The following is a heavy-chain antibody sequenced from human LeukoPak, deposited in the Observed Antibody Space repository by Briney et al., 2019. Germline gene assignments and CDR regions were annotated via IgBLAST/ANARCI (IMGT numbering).Heavy chain of an antibody. Sequence: GGSLRLSCAASGFTFDDYAMHWVRQAPGKGLERVSGISWNSGSIGYADSVKGRFTISRDNAKNSLYLQMNSLRAEDTALYYCAGLSSAWGYWGQGTLVTVSS. D-gene: IGHD6-19*01. CDR1: GFTFDDYA. CDR2: ISWNSGSI. V-gene: IGHV3-9*01. J-gene: IGHJ4*02. CDR3: AGLSSAWGY.